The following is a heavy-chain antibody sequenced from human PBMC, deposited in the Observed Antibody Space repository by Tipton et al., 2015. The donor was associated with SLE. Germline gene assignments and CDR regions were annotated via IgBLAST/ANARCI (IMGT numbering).Heavy chain of an antibody. V-gene: IGHV4-34*01. D-gene: IGHD2-21*02. Sequence: TLSLTCAVYGGSFSGYSWSWIRQPPGKGLEWIGEINHSGSTNYNPSLKSRVTISLDTSKNQFSLKLSSVTAADTAVYYCARGMVTWRGAIIGVDVWGQGTTVNVSS. J-gene: IGHJ6*02. CDR1: GGSFSGYS. CDR3: ARGMVTWRGAIIGVDV. CDR2: INHSGST.